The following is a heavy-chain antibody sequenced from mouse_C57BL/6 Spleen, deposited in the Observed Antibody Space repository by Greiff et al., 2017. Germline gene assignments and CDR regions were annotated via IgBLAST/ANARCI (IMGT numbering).Heavy chain of an antibody. D-gene: IGHD3-2*02. V-gene: IGHV1-53*01. J-gene: IGHJ4*01. CDR3: ARSGSSGYVSYYAMDY. CDR2: INPSNGGT. Sequence: VQLQQPGTELVKPGASVKLSCKASGYTFTSYWMHWVKQRPGQGLEWIGNINPSNGGTNYNEKFKSKATLTVDKSSSTAYMQLSSLTSEDSAVYYCARSGSSGYVSYYAMDYWGQGTSVTVSS. CDR1: GYTFTSYW.